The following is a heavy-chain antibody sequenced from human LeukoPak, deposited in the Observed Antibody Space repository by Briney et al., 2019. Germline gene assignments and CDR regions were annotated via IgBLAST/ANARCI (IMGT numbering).Heavy chain of an antibody. CDR1: GYTFTGYY. CDR2: INPNSGGT. V-gene: IGHV1-2*02. Sequence: GASVKVSCKASGYTFTGYYMHWVRQAPGQGLEWMGWINPNSGGTNYAQKFQGRVTMTRDTSVSTAYMELSRLRSDDTAVYYCAREGDDILTAAFDYWGQGTLDTVSS. CDR3: AREGDDILTAAFDY. D-gene: IGHD3-9*01. J-gene: IGHJ4*02.